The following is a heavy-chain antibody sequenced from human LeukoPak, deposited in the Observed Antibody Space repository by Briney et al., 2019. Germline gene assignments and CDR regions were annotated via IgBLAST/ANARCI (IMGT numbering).Heavy chain of an antibody. CDR1: GGSISSGGYY. Sequence: SQTLSLTCTVSGGSISSGGYYWNWIRQPPGKGLEWIGYIYYSGSTNYNPSLKSRVTISVDTSKNQFSLKLSSVTAADTAVYYCAREDGSGSYSPNSDAFDIWGQGTMVTVSS. J-gene: IGHJ3*02. CDR3: AREDGSGSYSPNSDAFDI. CDR2: IYYSGST. D-gene: IGHD3-10*01. V-gene: IGHV4-61*08.